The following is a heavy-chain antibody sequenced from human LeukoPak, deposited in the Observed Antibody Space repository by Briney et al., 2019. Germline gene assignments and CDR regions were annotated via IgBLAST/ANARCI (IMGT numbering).Heavy chain of an antibody. CDR1: GGSISRDL. Sequence: SETLSLTRTVSGGSISRDLWSWIRQPPGTGLEWIGYVYYSGSTKYNPSLKSRVTISLDASKNQFSLKLTSVTAADSAVYYCARHANWFDPWGQGTLVTVFS. CDR3: ARHANWFDP. V-gene: IGHV4-59*08. J-gene: IGHJ5*02. CDR2: VYYSGST.